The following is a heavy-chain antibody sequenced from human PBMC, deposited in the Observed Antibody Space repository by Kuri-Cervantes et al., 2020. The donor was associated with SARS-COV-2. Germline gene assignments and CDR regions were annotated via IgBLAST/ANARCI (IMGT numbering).Heavy chain of an antibody. V-gene: IGHV3-66*02. J-gene: IGHJ4*02. CDR3: AKVVEVVVAAAFDY. Sequence: GESLKISCAASGFTFSDYYMSWVRQAPGKGLEWVSVIYSGGSTYYAASVKGRFTISRDNSKNTLYLQMNSLRAEDTAVYYCAKVVEVVVAAAFDYWGQGTLVTVSS. CDR1: GFTFSDYY. D-gene: IGHD2-15*01. CDR2: IYSGGST.